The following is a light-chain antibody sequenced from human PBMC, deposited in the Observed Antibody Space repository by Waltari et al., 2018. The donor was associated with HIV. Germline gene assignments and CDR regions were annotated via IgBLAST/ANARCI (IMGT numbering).Light chain of an antibody. CDR2: RES. J-gene: IGLJ2*01. CDR1: DIESQN. V-gene: IGLV3-9*01. Sequence: SYELTQPPSVSVALGQTATITCGAFDIESQNVHWYPQKTGQAPVLVIYRESNRTSGISERFSASNSGNMATLTIDGVRAWDEDDYYCQLWDSSLSGIFGGGTKLTVL. CDR3: QLWDSSLSGI.